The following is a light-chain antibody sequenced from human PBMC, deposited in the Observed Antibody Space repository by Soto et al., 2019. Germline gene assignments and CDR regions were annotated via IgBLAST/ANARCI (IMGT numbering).Light chain of an antibody. Sequence: QSVLTQPASVSGSPGQSITISCTGTASDVDGYNYVSWYQQHPGNAPKVMIYDVSNRPSGVSNRFSGSKSGNTASLIISGLQAEDEADYYCSSYTINGVGVFGGGTKLTVL. J-gene: IGLJ2*01. CDR3: SSYTINGVGV. CDR2: DVS. V-gene: IGLV2-14*01. CDR1: ASDVDGYNY.